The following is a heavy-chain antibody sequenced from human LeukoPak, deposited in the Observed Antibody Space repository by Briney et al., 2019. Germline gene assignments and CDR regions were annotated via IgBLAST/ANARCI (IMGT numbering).Heavy chain of an antibody. CDR2: ISDIGSI. CDR1: GGSISSYD. CDR3: ARGSSRVTNRPFDY. D-gene: IGHD4-17*01. Sequence: PSETLSLTCIVSGGSISSYDWSWIRQPPGKGLEWIAYISDIGSINYNPSLKSRVTISVDTSKNQFSLKLSSVTAADTAVYYCARGSSRVTNRPFDYWGQGTLVTVSS. V-gene: IGHV4-59*12. J-gene: IGHJ4*02.